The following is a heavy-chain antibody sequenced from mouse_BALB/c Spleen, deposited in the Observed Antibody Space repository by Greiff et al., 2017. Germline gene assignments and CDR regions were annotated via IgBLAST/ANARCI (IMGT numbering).Heavy chain of an antibody. CDR1: GDSITSGY. Sequence: EVKLQESGPSLVKPSQTLSLTCSVTGDSITSGYWNWIRKFPGNKLEYMGYISYSGSTYYNPSLKSRISITRDTSKNQYYLQLNSVTTEDTATYYCARGTGARGGWYFDVWGAGTTVTVSS. CDR2: ISYSGST. J-gene: IGHJ1*01. V-gene: IGHV3-8*02. D-gene: IGHD4-1*01. CDR3: ARGTGARGGWYFDV.